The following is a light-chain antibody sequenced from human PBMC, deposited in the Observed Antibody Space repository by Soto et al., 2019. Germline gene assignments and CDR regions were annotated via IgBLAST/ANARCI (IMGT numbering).Light chain of an antibody. CDR1: QSVSTY. Sequence: ETVLTQSPATLSLSPGERATLSCRASQSVSTYLAWYQQKPGQAPRLLIYETSNRATGIPARFSGSGSGTDFTLTISSLESEDSAVYYCQQRSKWPVNFGGGTKVEIK. V-gene: IGKV3-11*01. J-gene: IGKJ4*01. CDR3: QQRSKWPVN. CDR2: ETS.